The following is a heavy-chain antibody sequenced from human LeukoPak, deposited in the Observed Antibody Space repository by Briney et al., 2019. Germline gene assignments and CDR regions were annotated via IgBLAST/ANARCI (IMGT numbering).Heavy chain of an antibody. V-gene: IGHV3-21*01. CDR3: ARDPSMVRGVIIMFFHY. D-gene: IGHD3-10*01. J-gene: IGHJ4*02. CDR2: ISSSSSYI. CDR1: GFTFSSYS. Sequence: PGGSLRLSCAASGFTFSSYSMNWVRQAPGKGLEWVSSISSSSSYIYYADSVKGRFTISRDNAKNSLYLQMNSLRAEDTAVYYCARDPSMVRGVIIMFFHYWGQGTLVTVSS.